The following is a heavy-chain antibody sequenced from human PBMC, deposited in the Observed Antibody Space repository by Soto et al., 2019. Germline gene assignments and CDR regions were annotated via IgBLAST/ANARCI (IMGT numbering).Heavy chain of an antibody. D-gene: IGHD5-18*01. Sequence: QLQLQESGPGLVKPSETLSLTCTVSGGSISSSSYYWGWIRQPPGKGLEWIGSIYYSGSTYYNPSLPRRVTIPVDTSKNQFSLKLSSVTAADTAVYYCARFVPGYMSDYWGQGTLVTVSS. V-gene: IGHV4-39*01. CDR2: IYYSGST. J-gene: IGHJ4*02. CDR1: GGSISSSSYY. CDR3: ARFVPGYMSDY.